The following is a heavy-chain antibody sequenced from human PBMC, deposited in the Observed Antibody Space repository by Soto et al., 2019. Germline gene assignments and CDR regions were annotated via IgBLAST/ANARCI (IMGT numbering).Heavy chain of an antibody. V-gene: IGHV1-2*02. CDR1: GYTFTGYY. CDR2: INPNSGGT. D-gene: IGHD3-9*01. Sequence: ASVKVSFKASGYTFTGYYMHWVRQAPGQGLEWMGWINPNSGGTNYAQKFQGRVTMTRDTSISTAYMELSRLRSDDTAVYYCARLRYFDWLLSPNDAFDIWGQGTMVTVSS. J-gene: IGHJ3*02. CDR3: ARLRYFDWLLSPNDAFDI.